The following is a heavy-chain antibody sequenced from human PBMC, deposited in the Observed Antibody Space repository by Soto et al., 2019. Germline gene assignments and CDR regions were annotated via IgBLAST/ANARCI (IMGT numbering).Heavy chain of an antibody. CDR1: GGSFSGYY. CDR3: ARGGDGQLKTPVYYYYGMDV. V-gene: IGHV4-34*01. J-gene: IGHJ6*02. D-gene: IGHD6-6*01. Sequence: SETLSLTCAVYGGSFSGYYWSWIRQPPGKGLEWIGEINHSGSTNYNPSHKSRVTISVDTSKNQFSLKLSSVTAADTAVYYCARGGDGQLKTPVYYYYGMDVWGQGTTVTVSS. CDR2: INHSGST.